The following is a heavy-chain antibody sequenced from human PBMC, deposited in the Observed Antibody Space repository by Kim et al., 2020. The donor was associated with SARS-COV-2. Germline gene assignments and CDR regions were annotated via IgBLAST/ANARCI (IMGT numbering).Heavy chain of an antibody. CDR1: GFTFSDYY. CDR2: ISSSSSYT. CDR3: ARMGDYASYYYGMDV. J-gene: IGHJ6*02. V-gene: IGHV3-11*06. D-gene: IGHD4-17*01. Sequence: GGSLRLSCAASGFTFSDYYMSWIRQAPGKGLEWVSYISSSSSYTNYADSVKGRFTISRDNAKNSLYLQMNSLRAEDTAVYYCARMGDYASYYYGMDVWGQGTTVTVSS.